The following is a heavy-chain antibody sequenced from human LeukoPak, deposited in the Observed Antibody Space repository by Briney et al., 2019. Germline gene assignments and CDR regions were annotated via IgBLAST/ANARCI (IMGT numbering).Heavy chain of an antibody. Sequence: GGSLRLSCAASGFTVSSNYMSWVRQAPGKGLEWVSSISSSSSYIYYADSVKGRFTISRDNAKNSLYLQMNSLRAEDTAVYYCARDRPRDYYDSSGYPPDDYWGQGTLVTVSS. CDR3: ARDRPRDYYDSSGYPPDDY. V-gene: IGHV3-21*01. J-gene: IGHJ4*02. CDR2: ISSSSSYI. D-gene: IGHD3-22*01. CDR1: GFTVSSNY.